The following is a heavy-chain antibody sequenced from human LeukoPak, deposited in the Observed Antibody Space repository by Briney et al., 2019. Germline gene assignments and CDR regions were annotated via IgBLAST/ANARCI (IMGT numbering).Heavy chain of an antibody. J-gene: IGHJ4*02. V-gene: IGHV3-30-3*01. CDR3: AREECYYFDY. CDR2: ILYEGSNT. D-gene: IGHD3-3*01. CDR1: GFTFNTYA. Sequence: GGALRLSCVASGFTFNTYAIYWVGQAPGRGGEWVAVILYEGSNTYYEDSVKGGFTISRDNSKNTLYLQMNSLRAEDMAVYYCAREECYYFDYWGQGTLVTVSS.